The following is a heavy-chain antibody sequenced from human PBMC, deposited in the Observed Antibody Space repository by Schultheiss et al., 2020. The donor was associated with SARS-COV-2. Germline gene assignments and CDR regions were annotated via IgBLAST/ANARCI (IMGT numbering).Heavy chain of an antibody. V-gene: IGHV4-38-2*01. J-gene: IGHJ6*02. CDR2: FYSSGRI. D-gene: IGHD3-16*02. CDR3: TRGETGLRLGELSLFLYYYYGMDV. Sequence: SETLSLTCAVSGYSISSGYYWGWIRQPAGKGLEWIGRFYSSGRINYNPSLKSRVTMSVDTSKNQFSLKLSSVTAADTAVYYCTRGETGLRLGELSLFLYYYYGMDVWGQGTTVTVSS. CDR1: GYSISSGYY.